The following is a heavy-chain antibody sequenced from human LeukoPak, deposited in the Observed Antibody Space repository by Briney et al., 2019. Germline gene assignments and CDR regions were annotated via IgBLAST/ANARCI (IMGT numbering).Heavy chain of an antibody. Sequence: SETLSLTCTASGGSISSSYWTWIRQPAGKGLEWIGRIFTSGSTKYNPSLKSRVTMSVDTSKNQFSLKLSSVTAADTAVYFCARESSGWFFDYWGQGTLVTVSS. V-gene: IGHV4-4*07. CDR3: ARESSGWFFDY. J-gene: IGHJ4*02. CDR1: GGSISSSY. CDR2: IFTSGST. D-gene: IGHD6-19*01.